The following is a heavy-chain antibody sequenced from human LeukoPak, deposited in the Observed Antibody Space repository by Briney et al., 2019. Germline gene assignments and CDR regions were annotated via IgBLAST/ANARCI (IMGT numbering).Heavy chain of an antibody. Sequence: GGSLRLFCGASGFTFCSLSMNWVRHAPGEAVEGVSSINSSSSYIFYADSVQGRFTIARDNAKNSLYLLMNSLRAEDTAVYDCARERDRSYDFWSGYHASNDAFDISGQGTMVTDSS. V-gene: IGHV3-21*01. D-gene: IGHD3-3*01. CDR3: ARERDRSYDFWSGYHASNDAFDI. J-gene: IGHJ3*02. CDR2: INSSSSYI. CDR1: GFTFCSLS.